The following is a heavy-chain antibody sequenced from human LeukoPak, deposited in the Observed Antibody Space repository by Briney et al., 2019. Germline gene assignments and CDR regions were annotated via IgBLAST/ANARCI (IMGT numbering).Heavy chain of an antibody. V-gene: IGHV4-61*02. J-gene: IGHJ3*02. CDR2: ISSSGST. CDR3: ARGPYSYDSSGAFDI. CDR1: GDSISSGDYY. Sequence: SETLSLPCTVSGDSISSGDYYWSWIRPPAGKGLEWIGLISSSGSTNYNPSLTSRVTISVDTSRNQFSLKLSSVPAADTAVYFCARGPYSYDSSGAFDIWGQGTMVTVSS. D-gene: IGHD3-22*01.